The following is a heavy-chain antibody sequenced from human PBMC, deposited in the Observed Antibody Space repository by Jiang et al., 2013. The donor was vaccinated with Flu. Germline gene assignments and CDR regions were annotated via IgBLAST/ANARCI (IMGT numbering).Heavy chain of an antibody. Sequence: SVKVSCKASGYTFTSYVMHSGAPGPGQRLEWMGWINTVNGNTKYSQKFQGRVTITRDTSASTAYMELSSLRSEDTAVYYCARGHYYDSSGYYRWWGQGTLVTVSS. CDR1: GYTFTSYV. D-gene: IGHD3-22*01. V-gene: IGHV1-3*04. CDR3: ARGHYYDSSGYYRW. CDR2: INTVNGNT. J-gene: IGHJ4*02.